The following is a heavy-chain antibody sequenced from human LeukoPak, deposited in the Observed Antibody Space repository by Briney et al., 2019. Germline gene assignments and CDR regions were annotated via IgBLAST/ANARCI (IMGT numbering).Heavy chain of an antibody. D-gene: IGHD3-9*01. J-gene: IGHJ3*01. CDR2: TSSSSVYI. V-gene: IGHV3-11*06. CDR3: ARHYFDNDAFDV. Sequence: GGSLRLSCVASGFTFSDYFMSWMRQAPGKGLEWVSSTSSSSVYIYYADSVKGRFTISRDNAKNSLYLQMNSLRAEDTAVYYCARHYFDNDAFDVWGQGTMVTVSS. CDR1: GFTFSDYF.